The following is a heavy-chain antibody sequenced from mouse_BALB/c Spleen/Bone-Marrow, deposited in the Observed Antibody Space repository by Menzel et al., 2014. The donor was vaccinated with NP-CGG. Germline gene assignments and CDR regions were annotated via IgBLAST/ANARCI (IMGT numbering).Heavy chain of an antibody. V-gene: IGHV3-2*02. D-gene: IGHD2-4*01. CDR2: ISFSGTT. Sequence: VQGVESGPGLVKPSQSLSLTCTVTGYSITSDYAWNWIRQFPGNKLKWMGYISFSGTTSYNPSLKSRISITRDTSKNQFFLQLNSVTAEDTATYFCARGIYYDYDWYFDVWGAGTTVTVSS. J-gene: IGHJ1*01. CDR3: ARGIYYDYDWYFDV. CDR1: GYSITSDYA.